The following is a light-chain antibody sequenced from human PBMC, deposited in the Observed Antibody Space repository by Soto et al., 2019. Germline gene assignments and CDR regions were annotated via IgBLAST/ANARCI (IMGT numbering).Light chain of an antibody. V-gene: IGLV2-14*01. CDR2: EVS. J-gene: IGLJ2*01. CDR1: SNDIGDYSY. Sequence: QSALTQPASVSGSPRQSITISCTGTSNDIGDYSYVSWYQQHPGKAPKLMIYEVSNRPSGVSNRFSGSKSGNTASLTISGLQAEDEADYYCSSYTTSSTLLFGGGTKLTVL. CDR3: SSYTTSSTLL.